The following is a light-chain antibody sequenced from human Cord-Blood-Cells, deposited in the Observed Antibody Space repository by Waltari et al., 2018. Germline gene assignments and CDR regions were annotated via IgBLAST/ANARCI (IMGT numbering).Light chain of an antibody. J-gene: IGLJ3*02. CDR2: EVS. V-gene: IGLV2-14*01. CDR3: SSYTSSSTWV. CDR1: SSDAGGYNY. Sequence: QSPLTQPASVSGSPGQSITISCTGTSSDAGGYNYVSWYQQHPGKAPKLMIYEVSNRPSGFSNRFSGSKSGNTASLTISGLQAEDEADYYCSSYTSSSTWVFGGGTKLTVL.